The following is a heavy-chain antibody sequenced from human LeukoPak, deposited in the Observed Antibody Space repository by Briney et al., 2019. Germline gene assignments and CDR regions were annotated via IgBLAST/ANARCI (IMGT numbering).Heavy chain of an antibody. V-gene: IGHV4-59*01. CDR2: ISNSGNT. Sequence: PSETLSLTCTVPGGSIGSYSWRWMRQPPGKGLEWIAYISNSGNTNFSPSLKSRVTMSVDASKNQFSLNLSSVTAADTAVYYCARGMRVSFGEISWGQGILVTVSS. CDR1: GGSIGSYS. J-gene: IGHJ5*02. CDR3: ARGMRVSFGEIS. D-gene: IGHD3-10*01.